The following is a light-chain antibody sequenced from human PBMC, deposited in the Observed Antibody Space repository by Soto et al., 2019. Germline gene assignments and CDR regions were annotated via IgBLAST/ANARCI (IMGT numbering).Light chain of an antibody. Sequence: DIQITQSPSSRSASVVGRVTITFRASQSIAGYLNWYQQKPGKAPKLLIYAASSLQSGVPSRFSGSGSGTDFTLTISSLQPEDFATYYCQQSYSTPPITCGQGTRREIK. CDR1: QSIAGY. V-gene: IGKV1-39*01. CDR2: AAS. CDR3: QQSYSTPPIT. J-gene: IGKJ5*01.